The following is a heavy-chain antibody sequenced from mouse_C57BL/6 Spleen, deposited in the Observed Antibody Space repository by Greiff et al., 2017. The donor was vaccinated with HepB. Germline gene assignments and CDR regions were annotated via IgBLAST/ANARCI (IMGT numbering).Heavy chain of an antibody. D-gene: IGHD4-1*01. CDR2: ILPGSGST. V-gene: IGHV1-9*01. Sequence: QVQLQQPGAELVRPGTSVKLSCKASGYTFTSYWMHWVKQRPGHGLEWIGEILPGSGSTNYNEKFKGKATFTADTSSNTAYMQLSSLTTEDSAIYYCARRGANWDVYYAMDYWGQGTSVTVSS. CDR1: GYTFTSYW. J-gene: IGHJ4*01. CDR3: ARRGANWDVYYAMDY.